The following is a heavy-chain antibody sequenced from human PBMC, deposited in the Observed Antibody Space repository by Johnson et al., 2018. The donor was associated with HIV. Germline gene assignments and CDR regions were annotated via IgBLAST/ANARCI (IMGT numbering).Heavy chain of an antibody. D-gene: IGHD4-17*01. Sequence: QVQLVESGGGVVQPGGSLRLSCAASGFTFSNYGMHWVRQAPGKGLEWVAFIRYDGTNKYYADSVKGRFTISRDNSKNTLYLQMNSLRAEDTAVYYCARGMTTVTNHDAFDIWGQGTMVTVSS. CDR3: ARGMTTVTNHDAFDI. V-gene: IGHV3-30*02. J-gene: IGHJ3*02. CDR1: GFTFSNYG. CDR2: IRYDGTNK.